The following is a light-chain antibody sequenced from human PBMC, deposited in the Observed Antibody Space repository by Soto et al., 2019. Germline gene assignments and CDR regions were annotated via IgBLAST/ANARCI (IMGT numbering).Light chain of an antibody. J-gene: IGLJ2*01. Sequence: QPVLTQPASVSGSPGQSITISCTGTSSDVGSYNLVSWYQQHPGKAPKLMTYEVSKRPSGVSNRFSGSKSGNTASLTISGLQAEDEADYYCCSYAGSSPVVFGGGTKLTVL. CDR1: SSDVGSYNL. CDR2: EVS. CDR3: CSYAGSSPVV. V-gene: IGLV2-23*02.